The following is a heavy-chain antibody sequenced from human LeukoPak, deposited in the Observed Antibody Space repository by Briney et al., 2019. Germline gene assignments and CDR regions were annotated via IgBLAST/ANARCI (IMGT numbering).Heavy chain of an antibody. CDR1: GFTFSSYG. CDR2: ISGGGLGT. V-gene: IGHV3-23*01. J-gene: IGHJ4*02. Sequence: GGSLRLSCAASGFTFSSYGMHWVRQAPGKGLEWVSAISGGGLGTYYADSVKGRFTISRDNYKNTLYLQMNSLRAEDTAVYYCANLQAVGLGKQDDYWGQGTLVTVSS. CDR3: ANLQAVGLGKQDDY. D-gene: IGHD4-11*01.